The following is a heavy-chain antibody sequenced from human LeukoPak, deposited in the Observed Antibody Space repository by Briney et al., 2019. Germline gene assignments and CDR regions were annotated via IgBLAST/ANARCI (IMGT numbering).Heavy chain of an antibody. CDR3: AKDPCWVVVPAAIGFDP. V-gene: IGHV3-23*01. Sequence: GGSLRLSCAASGFTFRSYAMIWVRQAPGKGLEWVSALSGSGGSTYYADSVKGRFTISRDNSRNTLYLQMDSLRAEDTAVYYCAKDPCWVVVPAAIGFDPWGQGTLVTVSS. D-gene: IGHD2-2*02. CDR2: LSGSGGST. CDR1: GFTFRSYA. J-gene: IGHJ5*02.